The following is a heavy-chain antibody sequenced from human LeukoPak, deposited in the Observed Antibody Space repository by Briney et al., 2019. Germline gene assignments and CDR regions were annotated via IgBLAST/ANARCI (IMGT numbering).Heavy chain of an antibody. CDR2: IYYSGST. Sequence: PSETLSLTCTVSGGSISSYYWSWIRQPPGKGLEWIGYIYYSGSTNYNSSLKGRVTISVDTSKNQFSLKLSSVTAADTAVYYCARHRDGAIAAAFYFDYWGQGTLVTVSS. CDR1: GGSISSYY. V-gene: IGHV4-59*08. J-gene: IGHJ4*02. CDR3: ARHRDGAIAAAFYFDY. D-gene: IGHD6-13*01.